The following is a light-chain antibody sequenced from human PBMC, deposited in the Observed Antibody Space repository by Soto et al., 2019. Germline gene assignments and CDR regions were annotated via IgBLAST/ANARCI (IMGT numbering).Light chain of an antibody. J-gene: IGKJ4*01. CDR3: QQRSSWPLT. CDR2: DAS. CDR1: HSVSSS. V-gene: IGKV3-11*01. Sequence: EIVLTQSPATLSVSPGERATLSCSASHSVSSSLAWYQQKPGQAPRLLIYDASNRATGIPARFSGSGSGTDFTLTISSLEPDDFAVYYCQQRSSWPLTFGGGTKVEIK.